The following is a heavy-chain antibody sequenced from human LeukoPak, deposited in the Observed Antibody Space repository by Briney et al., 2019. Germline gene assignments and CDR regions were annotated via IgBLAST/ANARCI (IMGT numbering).Heavy chain of an antibody. CDR3: ARVVAATAYYFDY. D-gene: IGHD2-15*01. J-gene: IGHJ4*02. Sequence: SETLSLTCAVYGGSFSNYYWSWIRQPPGKGLEWIGEINHSGSTNYNPSLKSRVTISVDTSKNQFSLKLSSVTAADTAVYYCARVVAATAYYFDYWGQGTLVTVSS. V-gene: IGHV4-34*01. CDR1: GGSFSNYY. CDR2: INHSGST.